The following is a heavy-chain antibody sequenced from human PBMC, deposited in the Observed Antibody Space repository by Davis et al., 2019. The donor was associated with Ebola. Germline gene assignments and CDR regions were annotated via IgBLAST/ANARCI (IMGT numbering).Heavy chain of an antibody. CDR2: ISYDGSNK. CDR1: GFTFSSYG. J-gene: IGHJ6*02. CDR3: AKAKWEVEYHYSGMDV. D-gene: IGHD1-26*01. V-gene: IGHV3-30*18. Sequence: GGSLRLSCAASGFTFSSYGMHWVRQAPGKGLEWVAVISYDGSNKYYADSVKGRFTISRDNSKNTLYLQMNSLRAEDTAVYFCAKAKWEVEYHYSGMDVWGQGTLVTVSS.